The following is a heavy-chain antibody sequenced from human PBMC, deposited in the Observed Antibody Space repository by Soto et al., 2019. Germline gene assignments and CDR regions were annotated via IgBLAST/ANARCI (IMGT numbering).Heavy chain of an antibody. CDR2: IRGGGGGR. J-gene: IGHJ4*02. V-gene: IGHV3-23*01. CDR1: GFTFSSFA. Sequence: GGSLRLSCAASGFTFSSFAMSWVRQAPGKGLEWVSAIRGGGGGRYYADSVKGRFTISRDNSKNTQYLQMNSLRAEATAVYYCARVLGGSGSTVDYWGPGTLVTASS. CDR3: ARVLGGSGSTVDY. D-gene: IGHD3-22*01.